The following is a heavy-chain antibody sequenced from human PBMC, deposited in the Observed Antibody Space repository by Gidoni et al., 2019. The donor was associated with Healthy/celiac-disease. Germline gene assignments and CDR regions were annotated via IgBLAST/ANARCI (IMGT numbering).Heavy chain of an antibody. J-gene: IGHJ4*02. CDR2: ISWNSGSI. V-gene: IGHV3-9*01. Sequence: EVQLVESGGGLVQPGRSLRPSCAASGFTFDDYAMHWVRQAPGKGLEWGSGISWNSGSIGYADSVKGRFTISRDNAKNSLYLQMNSLRAEDTALYYCAKDRGYSYLRQPIDYWGQGTLVTVSS. D-gene: IGHD5-18*01. CDR3: AKDRGYSYLRQPIDY. CDR1: GFTFDDYA.